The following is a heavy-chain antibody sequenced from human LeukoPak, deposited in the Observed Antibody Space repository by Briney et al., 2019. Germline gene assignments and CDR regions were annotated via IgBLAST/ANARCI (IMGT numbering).Heavy chain of an antibody. V-gene: IGHV1-69*05. D-gene: IGHD3-3*01. J-gene: IGHJ6*03. CDR2: IIPIFGTA. Sequence: ASVKVSCKASGGTFSSYAISWVRQAPGQGLEWMGGIIPIFGTANYAQKFQGRVTITTDESTSTAYMELSSLRSEDTAVYYCARSDFWGGYYSYYYYYMDVWGKGTTVTVSS. CDR3: ARSDFWGGYYSYYYYYMDV. CDR1: GGTFSSYA.